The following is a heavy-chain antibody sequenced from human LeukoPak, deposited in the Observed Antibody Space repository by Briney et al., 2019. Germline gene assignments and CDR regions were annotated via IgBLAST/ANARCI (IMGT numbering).Heavy chain of an antibody. D-gene: IGHD4-17*01. Sequence: PSETLSLTCAVSGGSISSGGYSWSRIRQPPGKGLEWIGYIYHSGSTYYNPSLKSRVTISVDRSKNQFSLKLSSVTAADTAVYYCASSNDYGDYGEIDYWGQGTLVTVSS. CDR1: GGSISSGGYS. J-gene: IGHJ4*02. CDR2: IYHSGST. CDR3: ASSNDYGDYGEIDY. V-gene: IGHV4-30-2*01.